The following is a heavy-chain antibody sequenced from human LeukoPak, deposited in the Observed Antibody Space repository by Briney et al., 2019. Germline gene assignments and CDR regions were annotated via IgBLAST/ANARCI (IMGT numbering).Heavy chain of an antibody. CDR3: ARAQHIAAAAFDY. CDR2: IYTSGST. CDR1: GGSISSGSYY. Sequence: QTSETLSLTCTVSGGSISSGSYYWSWIRQPAGKGLEWIGRIYTSGSTNYNPSLKSRVTISVDTSKNQFSLKLSSVTAADTAVYYCARAQHIAAAAFDYWGQGTLVTVSS. D-gene: IGHD6-13*01. V-gene: IGHV4-61*02. J-gene: IGHJ4*02.